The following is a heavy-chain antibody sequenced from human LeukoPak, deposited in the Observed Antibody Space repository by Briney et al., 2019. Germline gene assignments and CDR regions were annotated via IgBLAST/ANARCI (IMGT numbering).Heavy chain of an antibody. CDR2: IYSGGGT. CDR3: ATSRYSGSYSDGMDV. J-gene: IGHJ6*02. CDR1: GFSFSSYA. Sequence: GGSLRLSCAASGFSFSSYAMSWVRQAPGKGLEWVSIIYSGGGTYYADSVKGRFTISRHNSKNTLYLQMNSLRAEDTAVYYCATSRYSGSYSDGMDVWGQGTTVTVSS. V-gene: IGHV3-53*04. D-gene: IGHD1-26*01.